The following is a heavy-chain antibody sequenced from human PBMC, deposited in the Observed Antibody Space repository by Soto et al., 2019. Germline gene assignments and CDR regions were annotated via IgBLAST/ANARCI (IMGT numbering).Heavy chain of an antibody. V-gene: IGHV4-30-2*01. D-gene: IGHD3-10*01. J-gene: IGHJ5*02. CDR1: GGSISSGGYS. CDR3: ARGRYYGSGSYRTYNWFEP. Sequence: PSETLSLTCAVSGGSISSGGYSWSWIRQPPGKGLESIGYIYHSGSTYYNPSLKSRVTISVDRSKNQFSLKLSSVTTAETDVYYCARGRYYGSGSYRTYNWFEPWGQGTLGTVS. CDR2: IYHSGST.